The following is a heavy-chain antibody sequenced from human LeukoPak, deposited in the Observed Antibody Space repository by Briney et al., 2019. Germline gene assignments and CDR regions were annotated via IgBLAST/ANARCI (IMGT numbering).Heavy chain of an antibody. D-gene: IGHD6-13*01. Sequence: TGGSLRLSCAASGFTFSSYWMSWVRQAPGKGLEWVANIKQDGSEKYYVDSVKGRFTISRDNAKNSLYLQMNSLRAEDTAVYYCAREGYSSSSPRDFDYWGQGTLVTVSS. CDR3: AREGYSSSSPRDFDY. V-gene: IGHV3-7*01. J-gene: IGHJ4*02. CDR1: GFTFSSYW. CDR2: IKQDGSEK.